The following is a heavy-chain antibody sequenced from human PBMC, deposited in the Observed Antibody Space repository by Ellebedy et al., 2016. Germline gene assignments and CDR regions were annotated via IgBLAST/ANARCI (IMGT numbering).Heavy chain of an antibody. Sequence: SETLSLXXTVSGGSISSYYWSWIRQPPGKGLEWIGYIYYSGSTNYNPSLKSRVTISVDTSKNQFSLKLSSVTAADTAVYYCARLVYYDSSGYYSEGFDYWGQGTLVTVSS. V-gene: IGHV4-59*08. CDR3: ARLVYYDSSGYYSEGFDY. CDR1: GGSISSYY. D-gene: IGHD3-22*01. J-gene: IGHJ4*02. CDR2: IYYSGST.